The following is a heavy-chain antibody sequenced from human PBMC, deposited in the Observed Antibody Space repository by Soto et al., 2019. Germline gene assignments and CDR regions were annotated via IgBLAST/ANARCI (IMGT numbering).Heavy chain of an antibody. CDR3: ARVRSLDGSGVRVDP. J-gene: IGHJ5*02. CDR1: GGSISSGGYY. Sequence: QVQLQESGPGLVKPSQTLSLTCTVSGGSISSGGYYWSWIRQHPGKGLEWIGYIYYSGSTYYNPSLKSRVTISVDTSKNQFSLKLSSVTAAATAVYYCARVRSLDGSGVRVDPWGQGTLVTVSS. CDR2: IYYSGST. D-gene: IGHD3-10*01. V-gene: IGHV4-31*03.